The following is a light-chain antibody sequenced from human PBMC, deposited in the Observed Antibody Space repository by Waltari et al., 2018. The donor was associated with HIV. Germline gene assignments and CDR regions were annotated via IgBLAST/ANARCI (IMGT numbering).Light chain of an antibody. CDR1: RSNIGSNY. Sequence: QSVLTQPPSASGTPGQRVTISCSGNRSNIGSNYVDWYQQLPGTAPELRVYRVSPRPSGVPERFSGSTSGTSASLASSGLRSEDELDYYCAAWDDSLSGVVFGGGTKLTVL. J-gene: IGLJ2*01. CDR2: RVS. CDR3: AAWDDSLSGVV. V-gene: IGLV1-47*01.